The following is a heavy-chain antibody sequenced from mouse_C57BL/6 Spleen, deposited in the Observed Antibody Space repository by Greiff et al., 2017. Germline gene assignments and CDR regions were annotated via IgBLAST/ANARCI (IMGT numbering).Heavy chain of an antibody. V-gene: IGHV1-4*01. D-gene: IGHD1-1*01. CDR3: ARSDYGSPVDY. CDR2: INPSSGYT. J-gene: IGHJ2*01. Sequence: QVQLQQSGAELARPGASVKMSCKASGYTFTSYTMHWVKQRPGQGLEWIGYINPSSGYTKYNQKFKDKATLTADKSSSTAYMQLSSLTSEDAAVYYCARSDYGSPVDYWGQGTTLTVSS. CDR1: GYTFTSYT.